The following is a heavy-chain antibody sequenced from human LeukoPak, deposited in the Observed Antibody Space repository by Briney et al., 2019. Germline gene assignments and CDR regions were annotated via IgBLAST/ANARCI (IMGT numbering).Heavy chain of an antibody. CDR3: ARQVGATRGNDAFDI. J-gene: IGHJ3*02. CDR1: GFTFSSYS. CDR2: ISSSSSYI. V-gene: IGHV3-21*01. D-gene: IGHD1-26*01. Sequence: GGSLRLSCAASGFTFSSYSMNWVRQAPGKGLEWVSSISSSSSYIYYADSVKGRFTISRDNAKNSLYLQMNSLRAEDTAVYYCARQVGATRGNDAFDIWGQGTMVTVSS.